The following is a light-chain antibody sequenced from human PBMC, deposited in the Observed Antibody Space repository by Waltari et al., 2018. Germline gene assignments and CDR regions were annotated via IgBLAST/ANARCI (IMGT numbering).Light chain of an antibody. J-gene: IGKJ1*01. Sequence: AIQMTQSPSSLSASLGNRVPITCRASQGVRNDVGWYQQKPGKAPKLLVYAASTLHIGVPSRFSGSGSDTDFTLTVTSLQPEDFATYYCLQDYSYPRTFGQGTRVEIK. CDR2: AAS. CDR3: LQDYSYPRT. V-gene: IGKV1-6*01. CDR1: QGVRND.